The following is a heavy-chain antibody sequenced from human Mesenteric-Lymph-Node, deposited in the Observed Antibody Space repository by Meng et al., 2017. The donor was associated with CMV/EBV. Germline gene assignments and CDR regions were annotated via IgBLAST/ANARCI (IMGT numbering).Heavy chain of an antibody. CDR1: GTFSTYT. J-gene: IGHJ5*02. CDR2: IIPILPTA. Sequence: GTFSTYTISWVRQAPGQGLEWMGRIIPILPTADYAQKFKGRVTITADKSTSTAYMELSSLRSEDTAVYYCARGRSWIQLWLNNWFDPWGQGTLVTVSS. V-gene: IGHV1-69*08. CDR3: ARGRSWIQLWLNNWFDP. D-gene: IGHD5-18*01.